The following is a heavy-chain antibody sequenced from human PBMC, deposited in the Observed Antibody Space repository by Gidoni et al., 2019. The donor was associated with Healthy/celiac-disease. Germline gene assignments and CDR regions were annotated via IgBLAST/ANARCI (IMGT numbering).Heavy chain of an antibody. CDR1: GFTFSRYS. V-gene: IGHV3-21*01. CDR2: LSSCSGYI. CDR3: ARDTLPHKLELIYWFDP. Sequence: EVQLVESGGGLVKPGGSLRLSCAASGFTFSRYSMNWVRQAPGKGLAWVSSLSSCSGYIYYADSGKGRFTISRDHAKNSLDLQMNSLSAEDTAVYYCARDTLPHKLELIYWFDPWGQGTLVTVSS. D-gene: IGHD1-7*01. J-gene: IGHJ5*02.